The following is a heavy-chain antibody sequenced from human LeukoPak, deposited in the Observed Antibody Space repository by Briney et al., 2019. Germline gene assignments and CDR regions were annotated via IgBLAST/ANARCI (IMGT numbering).Heavy chain of an antibody. D-gene: IGHD6-19*01. CDR3: ARDKWASSGWLPFDY. CDR2: ISSSSSYI. CDR1: GFTFSSYS. V-gene: IGHV3-21*01. J-gene: IGHJ4*02. Sequence: GGSLRLSCAASGFTFSSYSMNWVRQAPGKGLEWVSSISSSSSYIYYADSVKGRFTISRDNAKNSLCLQMNSLRAEDTAVYYCARDKWASSGWLPFDYWGQGTLVTVSS.